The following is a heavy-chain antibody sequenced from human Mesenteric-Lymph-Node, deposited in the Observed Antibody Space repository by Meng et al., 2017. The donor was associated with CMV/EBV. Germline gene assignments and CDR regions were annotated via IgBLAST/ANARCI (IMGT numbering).Heavy chain of an antibody. CDR1: GFSFDDYA. CDR3: AKSYGGNSGGSDY. D-gene: IGHD4-23*01. Sequence: GESLKISCSASGFSFDDYAMQWVRQAPGKGLEWLSLITWEGGSTYYADSVKGRFTISRDNTKNSLFLQMNSLRAEDTALYYCAKSYGGNSGGSDYWGQGTLVTVSS. V-gene: IGHV3-43D*03. CDR2: ITWEGGST. J-gene: IGHJ4*02.